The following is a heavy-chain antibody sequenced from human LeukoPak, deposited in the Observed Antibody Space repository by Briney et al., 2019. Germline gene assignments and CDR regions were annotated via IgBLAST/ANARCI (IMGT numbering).Heavy chain of an antibody. J-gene: IGHJ4*02. V-gene: IGHV3-9*01. Sequence: GRSLRLSCAASGFTFDDYAMHWVRQAPGKGLEWVSGISWNSGSIGYADSVKGRFTISRDNAKNSLYLQMNSLRAEDTALYYCAKGVYCSSTSCHWGIDYWGQGTLVTVSS. CDR1: GFTFDDYA. D-gene: IGHD2-2*01. CDR2: ISWNSGSI. CDR3: AKGVYCSSTSCHWGIDY.